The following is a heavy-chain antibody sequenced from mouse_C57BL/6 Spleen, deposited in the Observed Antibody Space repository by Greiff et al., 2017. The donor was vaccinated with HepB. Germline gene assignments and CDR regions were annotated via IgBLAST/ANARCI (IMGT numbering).Heavy chain of an antibody. J-gene: IGHJ2*01. CDR1: GFTFSDYG. V-gene: IGHV5-17*01. CDR3: AGGMDYSYYFDY. Sequence: EVKLVESGGGLVKPGGSLKLSCAASGFTFSDYGMHWVRQAPEKGLEWVAYISSGSSTIYYADTVKGRFTISRDNAKNTLFLQMTSLRSEDTAMYYCAGGMDYSYYFDYWGQGTTLTVSS. CDR2: ISSGSSTI. D-gene: IGHD1-1*02.